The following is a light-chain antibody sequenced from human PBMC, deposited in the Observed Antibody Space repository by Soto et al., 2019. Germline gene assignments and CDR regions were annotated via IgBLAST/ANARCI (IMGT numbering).Light chain of an antibody. J-gene: IGKJ1*01. Sequence: DIQMTQSPSTLSASVGDRVTITCRASQDISNWLAWYQQKPGKAPKVLIYDASRLDGRVPSRFSGSGSGTESTLTISSLQPDDFATYYCQQYNNYSPTWTFGRGTKVDIK. CDR2: DAS. CDR3: QQYNNYSPTWT. V-gene: IGKV1-5*01. CDR1: QDISNW.